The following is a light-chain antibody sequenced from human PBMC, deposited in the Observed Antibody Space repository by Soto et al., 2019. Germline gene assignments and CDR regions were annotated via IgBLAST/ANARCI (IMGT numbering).Light chain of an antibody. CDR3: QQLNSYLFT. Sequence: DIQLTQSPSFLSASVGDRVTITCRASQGISSYLAWYQQKPGKAPKLLIYAASTLQGGVPSRFSGSGSGTEFTLTLSSRQPEDCATYYCQQLNSYLFTFGPGTKVDMK. J-gene: IGKJ3*01. V-gene: IGKV1-9*01. CDR1: QGISSY. CDR2: AAS.